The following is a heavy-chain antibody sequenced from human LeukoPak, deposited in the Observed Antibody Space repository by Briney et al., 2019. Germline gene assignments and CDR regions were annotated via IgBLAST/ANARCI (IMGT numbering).Heavy chain of an antibody. CDR3: ARGGRRWLQFDGES. Sequence: SVKVSCKASGGTFSSYAISWVRQAPGQGLEWMGGIIPIFGTANYAQKFQGRVTITTDESTSTAYMELSSLRSEDTAVYYCARGGRRWLQFDGESWGQGAMVTVSS. CDR2: IIPIFGTA. J-gene: IGHJ3*01. V-gene: IGHV1-69*05. D-gene: IGHD5-24*01. CDR1: GGTFSSYA.